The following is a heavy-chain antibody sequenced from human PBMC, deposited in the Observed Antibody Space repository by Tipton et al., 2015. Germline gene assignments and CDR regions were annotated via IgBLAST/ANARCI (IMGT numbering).Heavy chain of an antibody. CDR2: IYYTGST. Sequence: LRLSCTVSGGSIYSGDDYWSWIRQHPGSGLEWVGYIYYTGSTHYNPSLRSRVAMSLDTSKNQFSLKLSSVTAADTAVYYCARDTKPRGLQLWYGMDVWGQGTTVTVSS. CDR1: GGSIYSGDDY. D-gene: IGHD5-18*01. J-gene: IGHJ6*02. V-gene: IGHV4-31*02. CDR3: ARDTKPRGLQLWYGMDV.